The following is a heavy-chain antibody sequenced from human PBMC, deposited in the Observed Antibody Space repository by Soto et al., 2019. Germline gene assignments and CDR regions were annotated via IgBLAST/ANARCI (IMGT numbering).Heavy chain of an antibody. CDR2: ISSSGSTI. J-gene: IGHJ4*02. D-gene: IGHD6-13*01. V-gene: IGHV3-11*01. CDR1: GFTFSDYY. Sequence: QVQLVESGGGLVKPGGSLRLSCAASGFTFSDYYMSWIRQAPGKGLEWVSYISSSGSTIYYADSVKGRFTISRDNAKNSLYLQMNSLRAEDTAVYYCARDRPYSSSWYEEPIFDYWGQGTLVTVSS. CDR3: ARDRPYSSSWYEEPIFDY.